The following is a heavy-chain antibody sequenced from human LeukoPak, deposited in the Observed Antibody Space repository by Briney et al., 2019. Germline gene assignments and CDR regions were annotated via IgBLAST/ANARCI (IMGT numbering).Heavy chain of an antibody. V-gene: IGHV3-7*01. D-gene: IGHD3-16*02. J-gene: IGHJ4*02. Sequence: GGSLRHSCAASGFTFSSYWMSGVRQAPGRGREWVANIKQDGSEKYYVDSVKSRFTISRDNAKNSLYLQMNSLRPDDTAVYYCARETGYPYYFDYWGQGTLVTVSS. CDR1: GFTFSSYW. CDR3: ARETGYPYYFDY. CDR2: IKQDGSEK.